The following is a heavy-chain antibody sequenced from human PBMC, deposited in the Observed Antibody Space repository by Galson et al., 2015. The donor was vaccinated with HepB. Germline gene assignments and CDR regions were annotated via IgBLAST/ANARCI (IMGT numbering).Heavy chain of an antibody. CDR1: GFTFSSYA. V-gene: IGHV3-23*01. J-gene: IGHJ4*02. CDR2: ISGSGGST. D-gene: IGHD6-13*01. CDR3: AKAGAVSSSWAALDY. Sequence: SLRLSCAASGFTFSSYAMSWVRQAPGKGLEWVSAISGSGGSTYYADSVKGRFTISRDNSKNTLYLQTNSLRAEDTAVYYCAKAGAVSSSWAALDYWGQGTLVTVSS.